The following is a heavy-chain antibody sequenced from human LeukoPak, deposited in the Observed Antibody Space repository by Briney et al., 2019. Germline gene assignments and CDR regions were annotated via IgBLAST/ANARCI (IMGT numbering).Heavy chain of an antibody. V-gene: IGHV4-39*07. CDR2: IHPSGGT. CDR3: ATYYDSDAYKFDY. CDR1: GDSINSGGYY. J-gene: IGHJ4*02. D-gene: IGHD3-22*01. Sequence: SETLSLTCTVSGDSINSGGYYWSWIRQHPGKGLEWIGEIHPSGGTNYYPSLKSRVTISLDKSKNQFSLGLTSVTAADTAVYYCATYYDSDAYKFDYWGQGTLVTVSS.